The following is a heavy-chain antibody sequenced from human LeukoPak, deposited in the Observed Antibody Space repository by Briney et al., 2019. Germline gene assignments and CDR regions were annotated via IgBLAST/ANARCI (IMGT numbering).Heavy chain of an antibody. CDR2: IYYSGTI. V-gene: IGHV4-59*08. CDR1: VGSISSYY. Sequence: PSETLSLTCTVPVGSISSYYWSWIRQPPGKGLEWIGYIYYSGTINYNPSLKSRVTISVDTSKNQFSLKLSSVTAADTAVYYCARRIFSGFDPWGQGTLVTVSS. CDR3: ARRIFSGFDP. D-gene: IGHD3-9*01. J-gene: IGHJ5*02.